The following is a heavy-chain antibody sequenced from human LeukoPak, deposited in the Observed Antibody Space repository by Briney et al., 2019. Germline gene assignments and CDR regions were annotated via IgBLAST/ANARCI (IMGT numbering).Heavy chain of an antibody. CDR2: IIPIFGTA. D-gene: IGHD2-21*02. Sequence: GASVKVSCKASGGTFSSYAISWVRQAPGQGLEWMGGIIPIFGTANYAQKFQGRVTITTDESTSTAYMELSSLRSEDTAVYYCAKPMVVTAIFPDFDYWGQGTPVTVSS. CDR3: AKPMVVTAIFPDFDY. V-gene: IGHV1-69*05. CDR1: GGTFSSYA. J-gene: IGHJ4*02.